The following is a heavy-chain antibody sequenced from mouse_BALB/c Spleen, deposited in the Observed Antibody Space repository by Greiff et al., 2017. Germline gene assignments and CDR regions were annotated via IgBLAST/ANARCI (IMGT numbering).Heavy chain of an antibody. CDR2: IWAGGST. Sequence: VKLVESGPGLVAPSQSLSITCTVSGFSLTSYGVHWVRQPPGKGLEWLGVIWAGGSTNYNSALMSRLSISKDNSKSQGFLKMNSLQTDDTAMYYCARDYYGSSFYAMDYWGQGTSVTVSS. D-gene: IGHD1-1*01. CDR1: GFSLTSYG. CDR3: ARDYYGSSFYAMDY. V-gene: IGHV2-9*02. J-gene: IGHJ4*01.